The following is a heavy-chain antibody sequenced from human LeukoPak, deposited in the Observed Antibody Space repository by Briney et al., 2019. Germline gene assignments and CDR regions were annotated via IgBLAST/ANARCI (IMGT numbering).Heavy chain of an antibody. J-gene: IGHJ6*02. Sequence: NPSETLSLTCAVYGGSFSGYYWSWIRQPPGKGLEWIGEINHSGSTNYNPSLKSRVTISVDTSKNQFSLKLSSVTAADTAVYYCARDLGPGGMDVWGQGTTVTVSS. CDR2: INHSGST. CDR1: GGSFSGYY. CDR3: ARDLGPGGMDV. D-gene: IGHD3-16*01. V-gene: IGHV4-34*01.